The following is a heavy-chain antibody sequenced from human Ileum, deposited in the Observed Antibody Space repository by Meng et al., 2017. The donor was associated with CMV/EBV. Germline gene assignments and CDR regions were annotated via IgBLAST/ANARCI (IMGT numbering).Heavy chain of an antibody. CDR3: ARRGFLEWFLHYYYYGMDV. Sequence: GESLKISCAASGFTFSSYRMSWVRQAPGKGLEWVANIKPDGSEKYYVDSVKGRFTISRDNAKNSLYLQMNSLRAEDTAVYYCARRGFLEWFLHYYYYGMDVWGQGTTVTVSS. CDR1: GFTFSSYR. V-gene: IGHV3-7*01. CDR2: IKPDGSEK. J-gene: IGHJ6*02. D-gene: IGHD3-3*01.